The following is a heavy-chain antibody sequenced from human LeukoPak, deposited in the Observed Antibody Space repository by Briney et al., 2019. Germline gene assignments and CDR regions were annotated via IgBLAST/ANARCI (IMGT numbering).Heavy chain of an antibody. V-gene: IGHV6-1*01. CDR1: GDSVSSNSAA. Sequence: SQTLSLTCDISGDSVSSNSAAWNWIRQSPSRGLEWLGRTYYRSKWYNDYAVSLKSRMTINADTSKNQFSLQLNSVTPEDTAVYYCAKGRWALFDCWGQGTLVIVSS. J-gene: IGHJ4*02. CDR3: AKGRWALFDC. D-gene: IGHD3-10*01. CDR2: TYYRSKWYN.